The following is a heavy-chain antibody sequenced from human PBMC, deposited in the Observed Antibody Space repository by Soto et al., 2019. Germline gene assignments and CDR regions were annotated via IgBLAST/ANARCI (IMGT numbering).Heavy chain of an antibody. CDR3: ARHGVVPAATPYYYYYGMDV. CDR1: GYTFTNYR. D-gene: IGHD2-2*01. V-gene: IGHV5-51*01. CDR2: IYPADSDT. J-gene: IGHJ6*02. Sequence: GESLKISCKASGYTFTNYRIGWVRQMPGKGLEWMGLIYPADSDTTYSPSFQGQVSISADRSIRSAFLQWSSLKASDTAMYYCARHGVVPAATPYYYYYGMDVWGQGTTVTVSS.